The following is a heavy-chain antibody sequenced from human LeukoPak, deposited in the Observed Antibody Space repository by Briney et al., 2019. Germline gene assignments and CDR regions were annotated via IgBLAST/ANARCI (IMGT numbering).Heavy chain of an antibody. CDR1: GDSVSSNSAA. V-gene: IGHV6-1*01. D-gene: IGHD3-22*01. Sequence: SQTLSLTCAISGDSVSSNSAAWNWIRRSPSRGLEWLGRTYYRSKWYNDYAVSVKSRITINPDTSKNQFSLQLNSVTPEDTAVYYCAREVDSSGYYCDYWGQGTLVTVSS. J-gene: IGHJ4*02. CDR2: TYYRSKWYN. CDR3: AREVDSSGYYCDY.